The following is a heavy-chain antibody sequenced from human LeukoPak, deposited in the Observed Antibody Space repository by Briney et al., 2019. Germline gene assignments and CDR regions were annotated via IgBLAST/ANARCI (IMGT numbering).Heavy chain of an antibody. V-gene: IGHV1-3*01. J-gene: IGHJ4*02. CDR2: INAANDNT. CDR1: GYNFNSYG. D-gene: IGHD1-26*01. Sequence: GASVKVSCKGSGYNFNSYGMHWLRQAPGQRLEWMGWINAANDNTEYSQKFQGRVTITRDTSANTAFLELSSLRSEDTAVYYCARIMLSWREFDCWGQGTLVTVSS. CDR3: ARIMLSWREFDC.